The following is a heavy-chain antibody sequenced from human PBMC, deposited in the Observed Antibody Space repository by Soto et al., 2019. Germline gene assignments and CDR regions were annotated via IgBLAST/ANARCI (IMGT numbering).Heavy chain of an antibody. CDR2: ISASADSA. V-gene: IGHV3-23*01. J-gene: IGHJ4*02. D-gene: IGHD2-15*01. CDR3: AKASIVVVGDSFY. CDR1: GFTFSSYA. Sequence: GGSLRLSCAASGFTFSSYAMNWVRQAPGKGLQWVSSISASADSAWYADPVKGRFTISRDNSKNTLYLEMNSLRAEDTAIYYCAKASIVVVGDSFYWGQGTLVTVSS.